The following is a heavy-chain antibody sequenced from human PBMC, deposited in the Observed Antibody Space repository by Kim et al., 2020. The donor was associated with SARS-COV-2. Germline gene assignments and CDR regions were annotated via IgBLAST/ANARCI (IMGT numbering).Heavy chain of an antibody. CDR2: ISGSGGST. CDR1: GFTFSIYA. V-gene: IGHV3-23*01. D-gene: IGHD4-17*01. CDR3: ATGRDYDY. J-gene: IGHJ4*02. Sequence: GGSLRLSCAASGFTFSIYAMSWVRQAPGKGLEWVSSISGSGGSTYYADSVKGRFTISRDNSKNTLYLQLNSLRAEDTAVYYFATGRDYDYWGQGTLVTV.